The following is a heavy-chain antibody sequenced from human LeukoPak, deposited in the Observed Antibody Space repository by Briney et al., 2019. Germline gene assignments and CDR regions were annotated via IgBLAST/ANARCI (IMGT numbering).Heavy chain of an antibody. CDR2: IRSQTDGGTT. Sequence: GGSLRLSCQASGFTFSNAWMTWVRQAPGKRLEWVGRIRSQTDGGTTDYAESVEGRFTISREDSMNMVYLQMNSLKTDETGVYYCTTVYRTVTIFGVISHFDYWGQGILVTVSS. D-gene: IGHD3-3*01. V-gene: IGHV3-15*01. CDR3: TTVYRTVTIFGVISHFDY. J-gene: IGHJ4*02. CDR1: GFTFSNAW.